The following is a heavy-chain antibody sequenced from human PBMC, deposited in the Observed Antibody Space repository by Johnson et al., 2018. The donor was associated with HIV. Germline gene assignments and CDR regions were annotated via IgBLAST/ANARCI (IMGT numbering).Heavy chain of an antibody. CDR3: ARDRGAFDI. Sequence: EQLVESGGGVVQPGRSLRLSCAASGFTFSSYWMSWVRQAPGKGLEWVANIKQDGSEKYYADSVKGRFTISRDNSKNTLYLQMNSLRAEDTAVYYCARDRGAFDIWGQGTMVTVSS. CDR2: IKQDGSEK. V-gene: IGHV3-7*01. CDR1: GFTFSSYW. J-gene: IGHJ3*02.